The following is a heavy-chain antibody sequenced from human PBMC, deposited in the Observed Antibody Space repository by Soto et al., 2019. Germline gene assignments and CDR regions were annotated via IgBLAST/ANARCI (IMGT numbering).Heavy chain of an antibody. CDR2: IHYSGST. J-gene: IGHJ5*02. V-gene: IGHV4-61*01. CDR1: GGSVSSNSYY. Sequence: PSETLSLTCTVSGGSVSSNSYYCNWIRQPPGKGLEWIGFIHYSGSTDYNPSLKSRVTMSVDRSKNQFSLRLSSVTAADTAVYYCATDTGGWFDPWGQGTLVTVSS. D-gene: IGHD7-27*01. CDR3: ATDTGGWFDP.